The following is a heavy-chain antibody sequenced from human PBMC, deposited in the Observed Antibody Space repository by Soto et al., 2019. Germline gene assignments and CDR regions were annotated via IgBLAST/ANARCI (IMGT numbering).Heavy chain of an antibody. V-gene: IGHV6-1*01. CDR1: GDSVASNSAA. D-gene: IGHD4-4*01. J-gene: IGHJ6*02. CDR2: TYYRSKWDN. Sequence: SQTLSLPCAISGDSVASNSAAWNWIRQSPSRGLEWLGRTYYRSKWDNDYAVSVKSRITINPDTSKNQFSLQLNSVTPEDTAVYYCARQTTIDYYYGMDVWGQGTTVTVSS. CDR3: ARQTTIDYYYGMDV.